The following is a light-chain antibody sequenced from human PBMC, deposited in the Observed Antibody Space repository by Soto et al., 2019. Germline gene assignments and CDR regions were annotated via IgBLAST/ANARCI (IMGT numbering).Light chain of an antibody. J-gene: IGLJ2*01. CDR2: DVS. V-gene: IGLV2-14*01. CDR1: TGALGGYNY. Sequence: QSVLTQPASVSGPPGRPFPIPAPEPTGALGGYNYVSWYQQHPGKAPKLMIYDVSNRPSGVSNRFSGSKSGNTASLTISGLQAEDEADYYCSSYTSSSTLVVFGGGTKLTVL. CDR3: SSYTSSSTLVV.